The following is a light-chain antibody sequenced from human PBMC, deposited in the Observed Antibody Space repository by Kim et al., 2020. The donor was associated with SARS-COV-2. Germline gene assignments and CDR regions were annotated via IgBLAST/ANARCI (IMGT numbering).Light chain of an antibody. CDR2: KAS. Sequence: DIQMTQSPSTLSASVGDRVTITCRASQSISGSLAWYQQIPGKAPKFLIYKASILESGVPSRFSGSGSGTEFSLTISSLQPDDFSTYYCQQYNGYPYTFGQGTKLEI. CDR1: QSISGS. V-gene: IGKV1-5*03. J-gene: IGKJ2*01. CDR3: QQYNGYPYT.